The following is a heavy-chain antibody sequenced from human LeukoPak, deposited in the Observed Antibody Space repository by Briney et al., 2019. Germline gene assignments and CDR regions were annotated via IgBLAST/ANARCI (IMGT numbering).Heavy chain of an antibody. CDR2: IYYSGST. CDR3: ARDRSTYDSGSYRAFDI. CDR1: GGSISSYY. Sequence: SETLSLTCTVSGGSISSYYWSWIRQPPGKGLEWIGYIYYSGSTNYNPSLKSRVTISLDTSKNQFSLKLSSVTAADTAAYYCARDRSTYDSGSYRAFDIWGQGTMVTVSS. V-gene: IGHV4-59*01. D-gene: IGHD3-10*01. J-gene: IGHJ3*02.